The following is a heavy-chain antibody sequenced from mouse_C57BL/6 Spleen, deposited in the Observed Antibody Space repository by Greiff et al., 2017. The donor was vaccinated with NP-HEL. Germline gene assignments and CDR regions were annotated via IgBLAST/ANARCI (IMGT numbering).Heavy chain of an antibody. CDR1: GYTFTSYW. Sequence: QVQLQQPGAELVKPGASVKLSCKASGYTFTSYWMHWVKQRPGQGLEWIGMIHPNSGSTNYNEKFKSKATLTVDKSSSTAYMQLSSLTSEDSAVYYCASAPYYGSSAWFAYWGQGTLVTVSA. CDR3: ASAPYYGSSAWFAY. J-gene: IGHJ3*01. D-gene: IGHD1-1*01. V-gene: IGHV1-64*01. CDR2: IHPNSGST.